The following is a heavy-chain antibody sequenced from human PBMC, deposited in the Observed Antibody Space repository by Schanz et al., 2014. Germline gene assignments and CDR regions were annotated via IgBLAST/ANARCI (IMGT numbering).Heavy chain of an antibody. CDR1: GFSFSDSF. CDR3: AREQTIGGVTYTDAYDA. D-gene: IGHD3-3*01. Sequence: PGGSLGLSFVASGFSFSDSFMSRIRQTPEQGLEWIAFMSHSGGVIYYAESVRGRFFISRDNAKNSLYLQMKSLRVDDTAGYYCAREQTIGGVTYTDAYDAWGRGTMVNVSS. V-gene: IGHV3-11*01. CDR2: MSHSGGVI. J-gene: IGHJ3*01.